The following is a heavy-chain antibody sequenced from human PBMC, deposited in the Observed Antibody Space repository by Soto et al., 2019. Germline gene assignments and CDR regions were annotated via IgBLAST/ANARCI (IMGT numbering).Heavy chain of an antibody. CDR1: GDTFTDYY. V-gene: IGHV1-46*01. D-gene: IGHD2-21*02. CDR3: ARGGHVVVVTAALDY. CDR2: VNPSGGHT. J-gene: IGHJ4*02. Sequence: QVQLVQSGDEVKKPGASVKVSCKASGDTFTDYYIHWVRQAPGQGLEWMGTVNPSGGHTTYAQHFLGRMNMTRDTSTSTLYMELTSLTSEDTAVYYCARGGHVVVVTAALDYWGQGTLVTVSS.